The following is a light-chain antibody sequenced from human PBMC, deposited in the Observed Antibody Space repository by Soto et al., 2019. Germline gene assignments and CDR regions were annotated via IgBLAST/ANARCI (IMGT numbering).Light chain of an antibody. V-gene: IGKV3-15*01. J-gene: IGKJ1*01. CDR3: QQYNNWPQT. Sequence: EVVTRQSPAALSVSPGDRANHSCRASQSVSSNLAWYQQKPGQAPRLLIYGASTRATGIPARFSGSGSGTEFTLTISRLQSEDFAVYYCQQYNNWPQTFGQGTKVDIK. CDR2: GAS. CDR1: QSVSSN.